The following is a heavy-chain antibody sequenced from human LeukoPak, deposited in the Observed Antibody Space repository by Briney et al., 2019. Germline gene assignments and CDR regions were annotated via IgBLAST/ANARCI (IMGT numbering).Heavy chain of an antibody. CDR1: GFIFSDHY. CDR3: ASPVGATTVRAFDI. D-gene: IGHD1-26*01. CDR2: TRNEANIYTT. Sequence: GGSLRLSCAASGFIFSDHYMDWVRQAPGKGLEWVGRTRNEANIYTTKYAASVKGRFSISRDDSKNSLYLQMNSLKTEDTAVYYCASPVGATTVRAFDIWGQGTMVTVSS. V-gene: IGHV3-72*01. J-gene: IGHJ3*02.